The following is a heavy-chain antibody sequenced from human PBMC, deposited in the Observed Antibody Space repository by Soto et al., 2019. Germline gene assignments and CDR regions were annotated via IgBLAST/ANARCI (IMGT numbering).Heavy chain of an antibody. D-gene: IGHD5-12*01. Sequence: EVQLVESGGGLVQPGGSLRLSCAASGFTFSSYWMHWVRQAPGKGLVWVSRINSDGSSTSYADTVKGRFTISRDNAKNTLYLKMNSLRAEDTAVYYCARGEEMATIHQCYCYGMDVWGQGTTVTVSS. V-gene: IGHV3-74*01. CDR3: ARGEEMATIHQCYCYGMDV. CDR1: GFTFSSYW. CDR2: INSDGSST. J-gene: IGHJ6*02.